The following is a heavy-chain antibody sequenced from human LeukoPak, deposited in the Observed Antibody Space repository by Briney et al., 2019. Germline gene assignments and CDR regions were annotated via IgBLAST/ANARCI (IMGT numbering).Heavy chain of an antibody. CDR3: ARAARYFDWSPQYYYYYMDV. CDR2: INSDESST. V-gene: IGHV3-74*01. CDR1: GFTFSSYW. Sequence: GGSLRLSCAASGFTFSSYWMHWVRQAPGKGLVWVSRINSDESSTSYADSVKGRFTISRDNAKNTLYLQMNSLRAEDTAVYYCARAARYFDWSPQYYYYYMDVWGKGTTVTVSS. D-gene: IGHD3-9*01. J-gene: IGHJ6*03.